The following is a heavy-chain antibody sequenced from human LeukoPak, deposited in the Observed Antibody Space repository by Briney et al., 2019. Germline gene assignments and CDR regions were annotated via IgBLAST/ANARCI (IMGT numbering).Heavy chain of an antibody. CDR3: AKLGYSSSWFPYYMDV. J-gene: IGHJ6*03. V-gene: IGHV3-23*01. Sequence: PGGSLRLSCAASGFTFSSYAMSWVRQAPGKGLEWVSAISGSGGSTYYADSVKGRFTISRDNSKNTLYLQMNSLRAEDTAVYYCAKLGYSSSWFPYYMDVWGKGTTVTVSS. CDR2: ISGSGGST. D-gene: IGHD6-13*01. CDR1: GFTFSSYA.